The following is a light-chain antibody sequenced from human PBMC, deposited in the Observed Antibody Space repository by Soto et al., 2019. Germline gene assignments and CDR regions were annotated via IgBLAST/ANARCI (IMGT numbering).Light chain of an antibody. CDR2: DAS. J-gene: IGKJ5*01. Sequence: EIGFTQSPSTLSLSPGERATLSCRASQSVSSYLAWYQQKPGQAPRLLIYDASNRATGIPARFSGSGSGTAFTLTISSLEPEDSAVYYCQQRSNWPTLRITFGQGTRLDIK. V-gene: IGKV3-11*01. CDR1: QSVSSY. CDR3: QQRSNWPTLRIT.